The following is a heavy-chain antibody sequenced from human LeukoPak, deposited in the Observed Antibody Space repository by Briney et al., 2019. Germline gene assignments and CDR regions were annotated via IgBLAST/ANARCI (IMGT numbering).Heavy chain of an antibody. V-gene: IGHV3-66*01. Sequence: PGGSLRLSCAVSGFNVRNYYMSWVRQAPGKGLEWVSVIYTDGNTYYAVSVKGRFTISRDNSKNTLYLQMNSLRADDTAVYYCVRDGYRDWGQGTLVTVSS. D-gene: IGHD6-25*01. CDR3: VRDGYRD. CDR2: IYTDGNT. CDR1: GFNVRNYY. J-gene: IGHJ4*02.